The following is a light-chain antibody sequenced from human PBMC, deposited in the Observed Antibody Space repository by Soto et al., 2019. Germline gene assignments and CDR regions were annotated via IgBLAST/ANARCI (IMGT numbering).Light chain of an antibody. CDR2: HVS. CDR1: GTDAGQYNY. Sequence: QSALTQPPSASGSPGQSVTISCTGAGTDAGQYNYVSWYQQHPGKAPKLLIHHVSRRPSGVPARFSGSKSGNTASLTVSGLQTEDEADYYCSSYGGFNNVLFGGGTQLTVL. J-gene: IGLJ2*01. CDR3: SSYGGFNNVL. V-gene: IGLV2-8*01.